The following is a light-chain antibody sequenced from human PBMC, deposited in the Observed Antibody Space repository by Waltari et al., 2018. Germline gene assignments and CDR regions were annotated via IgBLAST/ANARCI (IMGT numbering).Light chain of an antibody. J-gene: IGKJ1*01. CDR3: LQYNSYPRT. CDR2: RLS. V-gene: IGKV1-16*02. Sequence: DIQMTQSPSSLSASIGDRVTITCRASQGINDYLAWFQQGPGKAPKSLIYRLSRLQRGVPSKFSGRGSGTEFTLTISSLQPEDFATYYCLQYNSYPRTFGQGTKVEIK. CDR1: QGINDY.